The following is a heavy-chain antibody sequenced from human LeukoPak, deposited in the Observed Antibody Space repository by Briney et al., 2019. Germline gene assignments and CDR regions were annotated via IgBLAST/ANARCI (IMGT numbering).Heavy chain of an antibody. CDR3: AKGVYSGSYQVFDY. Sequence: GGSLRLSCAASGFISISYTMNWVRQAPGKGLEWVSSISSSSSYIYYADSVKGRFTISRDNAKNSLFLQMNSLRAEDTAVYYCAKGVYSGSYQVFDYWGQGTLVTVSS. V-gene: IGHV3-21*04. CDR2: ISSSSSYI. CDR1: GFISISYT. D-gene: IGHD1-26*01. J-gene: IGHJ4*02.